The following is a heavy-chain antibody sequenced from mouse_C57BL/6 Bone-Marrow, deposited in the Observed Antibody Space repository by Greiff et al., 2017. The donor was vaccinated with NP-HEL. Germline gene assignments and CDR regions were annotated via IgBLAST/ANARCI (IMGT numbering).Heavy chain of an antibody. Sequence: VQLKESGAELVRPGASVKLSCKASGYTFTDYYINWVKQRPGQGLEWIARIYPGSGNTYYNEKFKGKATLTAEKSSSTAYMQLSSLTSEDSAVYFCARTYSNTWFAYWGQGTLVTVSA. CDR3: ARTYSNTWFAY. CDR1: GYTFTDYY. D-gene: IGHD2-5*01. V-gene: IGHV1-76*01. J-gene: IGHJ3*01. CDR2: IYPGSGNT.